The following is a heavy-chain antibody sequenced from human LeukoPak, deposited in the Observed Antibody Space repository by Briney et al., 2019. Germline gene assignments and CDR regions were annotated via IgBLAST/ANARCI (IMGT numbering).Heavy chain of an antibody. CDR1: GFIFSNYE. Sequence: GGSLRLSCAASGFIFSNYEMNWVRQAPGKGLEWVSVIYSGGSTYYADSVKGRFTISRDNSKNTLYLQMNSLRAEDTAVYYCARERESSGWYPYYFDYWGQGTLVTVSS. CDR2: IYSGGST. V-gene: IGHV3-53*01. CDR3: ARERESSGWYPYYFDY. D-gene: IGHD6-19*01. J-gene: IGHJ4*02.